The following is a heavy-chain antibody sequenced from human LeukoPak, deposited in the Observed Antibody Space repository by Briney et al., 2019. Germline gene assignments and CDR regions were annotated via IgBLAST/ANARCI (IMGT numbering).Heavy chain of an antibody. D-gene: IGHD1-26*01. J-gene: IGHJ4*02. V-gene: IGHV3-66*01. Sequence: GGSLRLLCAAWGFTHSSFGMQWVPHAPGKGLEGVSDIYSGGSTYYADSVKGRFTISRDNAKNTLYLQMNSLRAEDTAVYYCARGFSAYYFDYWGQGTLVTVSS. CDR1: GFTHSSFG. CDR3: ARGFSAYYFDY. CDR2: IYSGGST.